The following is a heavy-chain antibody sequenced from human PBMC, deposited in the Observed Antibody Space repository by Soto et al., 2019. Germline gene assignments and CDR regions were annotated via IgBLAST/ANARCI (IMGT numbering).Heavy chain of an antibody. CDR3: ARDITRSITMIVVVPYYYGMDV. D-gene: IGHD3-22*01. CDR1: GFTFSSYW. V-gene: IGHV3-74*01. CDR2: INSDGSST. Sequence: LRLSCAASGFTFSSYWMHWVRQAPGKGLVWVSRINSDGSSTSYADSVKGRFTISRDNAKNTLYLQMNSLRAEDTAVYYCARDITRSITMIVVVPYYYGMDVWGQGTTVTVSS. J-gene: IGHJ6*02.